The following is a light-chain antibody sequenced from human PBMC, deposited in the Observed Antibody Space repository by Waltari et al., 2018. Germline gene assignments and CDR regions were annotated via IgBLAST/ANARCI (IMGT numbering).Light chain of an antibody. CDR1: SSHIGAGSD. Sequence: QSGLTQPPSVSGAPGQRVTISCTGSSSHIGAGSDVHWYQLLPGTAPKLLIYANNNRPSGGPDRFSGSKSGTSASLAITGLQVEDEADYYCQSYDSSLSASVFGGGTKLTVL. CDR3: QSYDSSLSASV. V-gene: IGLV1-40*01. CDR2: ANN. J-gene: IGLJ3*02.